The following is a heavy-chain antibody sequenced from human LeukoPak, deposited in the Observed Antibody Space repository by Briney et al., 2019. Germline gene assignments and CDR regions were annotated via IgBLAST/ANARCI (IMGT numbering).Heavy chain of an antibody. D-gene: IGHD6-13*01. Sequence: PSETLSLTCAVYGGSFSGYYWSWIRQPPGKGLEWIGYIYYSGSTYYNPSLKSRVTISVDTSKNQFSLKLSSVTAADTAVYYCARDRVAAYGMDVWGQGTTVTVSS. V-gene: IGHV4-34*09. CDR2: IYYSGST. CDR3: ARDRVAAYGMDV. J-gene: IGHJ6*02. CDR1: GGSFSGYY.